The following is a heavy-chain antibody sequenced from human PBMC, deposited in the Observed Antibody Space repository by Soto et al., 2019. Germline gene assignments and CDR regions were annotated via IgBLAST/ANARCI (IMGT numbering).Heavy chain of an antibody. V-gene: IGHV5-51*01. CDR2: IYPGDSDT. J-gene: IGHJ4*02. D-gene: IGHD4-17*01. CDR1: GNSLTSYW. CDR3: ARYGDYDLAFDS. Sequence: PGESLKISCKGSGNSLTSYWIRWVRQRPGKGLEWMGIIYPGDSDTRYSPSFQGQVTISADKSISTAYLQWSSLKASDTAMYYCARYGDYDLAFDSWGQGPLFTVSS.